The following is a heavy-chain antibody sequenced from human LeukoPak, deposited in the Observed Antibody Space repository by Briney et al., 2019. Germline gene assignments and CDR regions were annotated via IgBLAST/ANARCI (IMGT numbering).Heavy chain of an antibody. D-gene: IGHD2-15*01. CDR3: ARDYCSGGRCYSVDY. J-gene: IGHJ4*02. CDR2: ITSSSSSI. V-gene: IGHV3-48*04. Sequence: GGSLRLSCAASGFTFSSYSLNWVRQAPGKGREGVSYITSSSSSIYYADSVKGRFTISRDNAKNSLYLKMNSLRAEDTAMYYCARDYCSGGRCYSVDYWGQGTLVTVSS. CDR1: GFTFSSYS.